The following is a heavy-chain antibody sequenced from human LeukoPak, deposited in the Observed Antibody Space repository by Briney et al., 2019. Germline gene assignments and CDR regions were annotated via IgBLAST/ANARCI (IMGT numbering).Heavy chain of an antibody. Sequence: PGGSLRLSCAVSGFTFSDYYMSWIRQAPGKGLERVSYISSSGSTIYYADSVKGRFTISRDNAKNSLYLQMNSLRAEDTAVYYCARDSSSWKNDAFDIWGQGTMVTVSS. V-gene: IGHV3-11*01. CDR2: ISSSGSTI. D-gene: IGHD6-13*01. CDR1: GFTFSDYY. CDR3: ARDSSSWKNDAFDI. J-gene: IGHJ3*02.